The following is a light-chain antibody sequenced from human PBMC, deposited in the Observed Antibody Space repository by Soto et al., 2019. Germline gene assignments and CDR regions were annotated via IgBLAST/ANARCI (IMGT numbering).Light chain of an antibody. CDR3: QQYNNWPPWT. CDR2: GAS. Sequence: EIVLTQSPGTLSLSPGERATLSCRASQSVSSNLAWYQQKPGQAPRLLIYGASTRATGIPARFSGSRSGTEFTLTISSLQSEDFAVYYCQQYNNWPPWTFGPGTKVDIK. V-gene: IGKV3-15*01. J-gene: IGKJ1*01. CDR1: QSVSSN.